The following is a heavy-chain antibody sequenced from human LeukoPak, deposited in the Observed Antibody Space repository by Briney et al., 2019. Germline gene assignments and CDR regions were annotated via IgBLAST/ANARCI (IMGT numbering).Heavy chain of an antibody. V-gene: IGHV4-34*01. CDR1: GGSFSGYY. CDR2: INHSGST. Sequence: SETLSLTCAAYGGSFSGYYWSWIRQPPGKGLEWIGEINHSGSTNYNPSLKSRVTISVDTSKNQFSLKLSSVTAADTAVYYCARGSSWYVRWGQGTLVTVSS. CDR3: ARGSSWYVR. D-gene: IGHD6-13*01. J-gene: IGHJ5*02.